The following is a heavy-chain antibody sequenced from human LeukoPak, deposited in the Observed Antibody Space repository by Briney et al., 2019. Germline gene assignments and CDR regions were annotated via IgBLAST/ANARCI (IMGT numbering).Heavy chain of an antibody. CDR3: AREPNSSHQGGNDY. CDR1: GGSFSGYY. Sequence: SETLPLTCAVYGGSFSGYYWSWIRQPPGKGLEWIGEINHSGSTNYNPSLKSRVAISVDTSKNQFSLKLSSVTAADTAVYYCAREPNSSHQGGNDYWGQGTLVTVSS. CDR2: INHSGST. J-gene: IGHJ4*02. V-gene: IGHV4-34*01. D-gene: IGHD2-15*01.